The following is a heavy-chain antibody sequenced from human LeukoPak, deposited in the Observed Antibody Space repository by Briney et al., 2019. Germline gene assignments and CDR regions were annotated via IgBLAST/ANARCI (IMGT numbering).Heavy chain of an antibody. CDR3: ARDLISTPYWELDY. CDR2: INANSDDT. J-gene: IGHJ4*02. CDR1: GYTFAGYC. V-gene: IGHV1-2*06. D-gene: IGHD1-26*01. Sequence: GASVKVSCKTSGYTFAGYCLHWVRQDPTPGLQWMGRINANSDDTDLAQDFQDRVTMTRDTSIYTAYMQLSTLTSDDTAIYYCARDLISTPYWELDYWGQGTLVAVSS.